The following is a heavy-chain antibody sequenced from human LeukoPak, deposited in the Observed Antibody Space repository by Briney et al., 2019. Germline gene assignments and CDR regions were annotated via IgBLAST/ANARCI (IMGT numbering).Heavy chain of an antibody. J-gene: IGHJ6*03. CDR3: ARGPTAYYYYMDV. CDR1: DVSFTNYY. Sequence: ETLSLTRAVSDVSFTNYYWTWIRQSPGKGLEWVSGLNRNGGSTGYADSVKGRFTISRDNAKNSLYLQMNSLRAEDTAVYYCARGPTAYYYYMDVWGKGTTVTVSS. V-gene: IGHV3-20*04. CDR2: LNRNGGST. D-gene: IGHD5-18*01.